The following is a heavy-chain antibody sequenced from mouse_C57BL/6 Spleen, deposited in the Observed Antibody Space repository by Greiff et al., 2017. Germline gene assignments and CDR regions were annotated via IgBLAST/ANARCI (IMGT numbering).Heavy chain of an antibody. J-gene: IGHJ2*01. D-gene: IGHD3-2*02. CDR1: GYTFTSYW. CDR2: IDPSDSYT. CDR3: ARLSSGYEGY. Sequence: QVQLQQPGAELVMPGASVKLSCKASGYTFTSYWMHWVKQRPGQGLEWIGEIDPSDSYTNYNQKFKGKSTLTVDKSSSTAYMQLSSLTYEDSAVYYCARLSSGYEGYWGQGTTLTVSS. V-gene: IGHV1-69*01.